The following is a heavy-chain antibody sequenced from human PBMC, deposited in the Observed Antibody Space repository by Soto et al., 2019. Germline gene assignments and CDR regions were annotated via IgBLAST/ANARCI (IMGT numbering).Heavy chain of an antibody. CDR3: ARDRNYSDRSGYYGY. CDR2: ISSSSSYI. Sequence: GWSLEIACAASRFTVNISVIDWARKAPGKGLEWVSSISSSSSYIYYADSVKGRFTISRDNAKNSLYLQMNSLRAEDTAVYYFARDRNYSDRSGYYGYRGQGTLGTVSS. D-gene: IGHD3-22*01. J-gene: IGHJ4*02. V-gene: IGHV3-21*01. CDR1: RFTVNISV.